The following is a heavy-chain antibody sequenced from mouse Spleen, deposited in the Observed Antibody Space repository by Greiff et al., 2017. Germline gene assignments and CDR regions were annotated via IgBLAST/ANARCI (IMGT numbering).Heavy chain of an antibody. V-gene: IGHV5-9*04. CDR3: ARLITTGYFDV. J-gene: IGHJ1*01. CDR1: GFTFSSYA. CDR2: ISSGGGNT. D-gene: IGHD1-1*01. Sequence: EVRLVESGGGLVKPGGSLKLSCAASGFTFSSYAMSWVRQTPEKRLEWVATISSGGGNTYYPDSVKGRFTISRDNAKNTLYLQMSSLKSEDTAMYYCARLITTGYFDVWGAGTTVTVSS.